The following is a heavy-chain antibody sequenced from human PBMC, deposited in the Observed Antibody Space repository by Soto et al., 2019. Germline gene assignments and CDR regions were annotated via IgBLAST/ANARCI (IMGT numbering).Heavy chain of an antibody. CDR1: GFTFSSYA. V-gene: IGHV3-30-3*01. D-gene: IGHD6-19*01. CDR2: ISYDGSNK. Sequence: QVQLVESGGGVVQPGRSLRLSCAASGFTFSSYAMHWVRQAPGKGLEWVAVISYDGSNKYNADSVKGRFTISRDNSKNTLYLQMNSLRAEDTAVYYWARDLGSSSGWNSWGQGTLVTVSS. CDR3: ARDLGSSSGWNS. J-gene: IGHJ4*02.